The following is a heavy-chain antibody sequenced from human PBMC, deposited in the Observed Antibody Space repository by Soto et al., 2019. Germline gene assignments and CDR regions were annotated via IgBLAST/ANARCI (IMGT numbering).Heavy chain of an antibody. V-gene: IGHV1-46*01. Sequence: ASVKVSCKASGYTFISYYMHWVRQAPGQGLEWMGIINPSGGSTNYAQKFQGRVTITRDTSASTAYMELSSLRSEDTAMYYCARTPPHSSGWINWFDPWGQGTLVTVSS. D-gene: IGHD6-19*01. J-gene: IGHJ5*02. CDR1: GYTFISYY. CDR3: ARTPPHSSGWINWFDP. CDR2: INPSGGST.